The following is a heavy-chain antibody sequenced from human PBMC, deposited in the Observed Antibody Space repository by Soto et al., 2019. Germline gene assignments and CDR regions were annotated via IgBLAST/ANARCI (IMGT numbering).Heavy chain of an antibody. Sequence: PSETLSLTCTVSGGSISSYYWSWIRQPPGKGLEWIGYIYYSGSTNYNPSLKSRVTISVDTSKNQFSLKLSSVTAADTAMYYCARDWSLYWFDPWGQGTLVTVSS. CDR2: IYYSGST. V-gene: IGHV4-59*01. CDR3: ARDWSLYWFDP. J-gene: IGHJ5*02. CDR1: GGSISSYY.